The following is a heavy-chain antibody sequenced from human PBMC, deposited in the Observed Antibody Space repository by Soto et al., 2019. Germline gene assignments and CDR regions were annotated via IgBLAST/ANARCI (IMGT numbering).Heavy chain of an antibody. J-gene: IGHJ4*02. Sequence: PSETLSLTCTVSGGSISNNYWSWIRQPPGQRLEWIGYIRYTRTTNYTPPLMPRVSISVYTSKSRFSLGLSSVTFADTAVYYCVRDSPGTSFYDYWGQGALVTVSS. V-gene: IGHV4-59*01. CDR2: IRYTRTT. CDR3: VRDSPGTSFYDY. CDR1: GGSISNNY. D-gene: IGHD2-2*01.